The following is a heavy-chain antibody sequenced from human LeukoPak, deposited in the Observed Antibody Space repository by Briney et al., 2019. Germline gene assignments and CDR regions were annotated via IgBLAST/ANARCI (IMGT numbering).Heavy chain of an antibody. CDR1: DGSISGYY. V-gene: IGHV4-59*08. Sequence: PSETLSLTCTVSDGSISGYYWGWIRQAPGRGLEWIAYIHYTGINNYNPSLKSRAAISVDTSTNQFSLKLTSVTAADTAMYYCARHITNSGSAFDLRGRGTLVTVSS. D-gene: IGHD3-10*01. CDR3: ARHITNSGSAFDL. J-gene: IGHJ2*01. CDR2: IHYTGIN.